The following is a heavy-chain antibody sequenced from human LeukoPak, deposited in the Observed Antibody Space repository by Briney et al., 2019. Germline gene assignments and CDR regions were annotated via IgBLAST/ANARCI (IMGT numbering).Heavy chain of an antibody. Sequence: GGSLRLSCAASGFTFSTYPMIWVRQAPGKGLDPFTSISGSDGRTYYADSVKGRFTISRDNFKNMVYLQMNNLRGEDTAVYYCAKASWVSSTDAVRWGQGTLVTVSS. CDR1: GFTFSTYP. J-gene: IGHJ4*02. CDR3: AKASWVSSTDAVR. V-gene: IGHV3-23*01. D-gene: IGHD3-16*01. CDR2: ISGSDGRT.